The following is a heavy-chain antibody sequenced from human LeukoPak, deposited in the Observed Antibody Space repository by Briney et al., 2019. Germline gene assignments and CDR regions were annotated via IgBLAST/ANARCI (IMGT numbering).Heavy chain of an antibody. V-gene: IGHV1-69*04. CDR2: IIPILGIA. D-gene: IGHD3-10*01. CDR3: ASITMVRGVIIRDY. J-gene: IGHJ4*02. Sequence: SVKVSCKASGGTFSSYAISWVRQAPGQGPEWMGRIIPILGIANYAQKFQGRVTITADKSTSTAYMELSSLRSEDTAVYYCASITMVRGVIIRDYWGQGTLVTVSS. CDR1: GGTFSSYA.